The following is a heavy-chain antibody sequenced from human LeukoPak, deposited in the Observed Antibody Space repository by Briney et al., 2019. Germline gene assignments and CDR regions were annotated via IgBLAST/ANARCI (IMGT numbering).Heavy chain of an antibody. CDR3: ARVAYDILTGYRYDY. Sequence: GGSLRLSCAASGFTFSDYYMSWIRQAPGKGLEWVSYISSSGSTIYYADSVKGRFTISRDKAKNSLYLQMNSLRAEDTAVYYCARVAYDILTGYRYDYWGQGTLVTVSS. D-gene: IGHD3-9*01. V-gene: IGHV3-11*04. CDR1: GFTFSDYY. CDR2: ISSSGSTI. J-gene: IGHJ4*02.